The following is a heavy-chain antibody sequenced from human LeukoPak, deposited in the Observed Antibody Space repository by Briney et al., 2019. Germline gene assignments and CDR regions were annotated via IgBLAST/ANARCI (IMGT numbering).Heavy chain of an antibody. J-gene: IGHJ4*02. CDR3: ARASGYGGNSIDY. CDR1: GDSISSYY. CDR2: IYDSGTT. V-gene: IGHV4-59*01. Sequence: PSETLSLTCTVSGDSISSYYWSWIRQPPGKGLEWIAYIYDSGTTNYNPSLKSRVTISLDTSKNQFSLKVSSVTAADTALYYCARASGYGGNSIDYWGQGTLVTVSS. D-gene: IGHD4-23*01.